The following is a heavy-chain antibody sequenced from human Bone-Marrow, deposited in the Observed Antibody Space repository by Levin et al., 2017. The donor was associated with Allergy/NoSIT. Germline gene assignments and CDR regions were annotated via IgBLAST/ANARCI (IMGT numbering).Heavy chain of an antibody. CDR3: ARGRDYDYYMDV. CDR2: IRAYNGNT. J-gene: IGHJ6*03. CDR1: GYTFTNFA. V-gene: IGHV1-18*01. Sequence: GASVKVSCKTSGYTFTNFAIGWVRQAPGQGLEWMGRIRAYNGNTIYAQRLQGRVTMTTDTSTTTVYMELRSLRSDDTAVYYCARGRDYDYYMDVWGKGTTVSVAS.